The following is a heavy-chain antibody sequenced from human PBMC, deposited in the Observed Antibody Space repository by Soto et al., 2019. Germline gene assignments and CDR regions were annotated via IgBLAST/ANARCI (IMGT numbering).Heavy chain of an antibody. CDR3: ARLRRGTAGMVV. D-gene: IGHD2-8*02. CDR2: INPNGGGT. J-gene: IGHJ6*02. Sequence: GASVKVSCKASGYTFTGYYMHWVRQAPGQGLEWMGWINPNGGGTNYAQKVQGWVTMTRDTSISTAYMELSRLRSDDTAVYLCARLRRGTAGMVVWGHGATVTVSS. V-gene: IGHV1-2*04. CDR1: GYTFTGYY.